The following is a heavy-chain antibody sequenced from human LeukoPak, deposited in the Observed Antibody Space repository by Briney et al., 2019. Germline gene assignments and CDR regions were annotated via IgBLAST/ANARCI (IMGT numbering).Heavy chain of an antibody. Sequence: ASVKVSCKASGYTLTSYDINWVRQATGQGLEWMGWMNPNSGNTGYAQKFQGRVTMTRNTSISTAYMELSSLRSEDTAVYYCARGYRYGTGSSYYYGMDVWGQGTTVTVSS. J-gene: IGHJ6*02. CDR2: MNPNSGNT. D-gene: IGHD3-10*01. CDR3: ARGYRYGTGSSYYYGMDV. CDR1: GYTLTSYD. V-gene: IGHV1-8*01.